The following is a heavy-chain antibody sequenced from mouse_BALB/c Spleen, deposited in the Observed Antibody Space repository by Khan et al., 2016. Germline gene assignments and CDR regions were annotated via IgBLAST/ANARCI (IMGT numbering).Heavy chain of an antibody. CDR1: GFSLTNSG. CDR2: IWPGGST. V-gene: IGHV2-9*02. CDR3: ARDDQDYDAWFAS. D-gene: IGHD2-4*01. Sequence: QVQLKQSGPGLVAPSQSLSITCTVSGFSLTNSGVHWIRQPPGKGLEWLGVIWPGGSTDYNLALMSRLSITKDNSQNQVLLKMFSLQTDVTAMYYCARDDQDYDAWFASGSQGTLVIVSA. J-gene: IGHJ3*01.